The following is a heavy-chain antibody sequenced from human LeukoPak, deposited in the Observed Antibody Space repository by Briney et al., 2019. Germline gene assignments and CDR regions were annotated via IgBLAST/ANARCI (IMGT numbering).Heavy chain of an antibody. D-gene: IGHD3-10*01. CDR2: INSDGSST. V-gene: IGHV3-74*01. Sequence: GGSLRLSCAASGFTFSSYWMHWVRQAPGKGLVWVSRINSDGSSTSYADSVKGRFTISRDNAKNTLYLQMNSLRAEDTAVYYCARWYYYGQYTPSGAFDIWGQGTMVTVSS. CDR1: GFTFSSYW. CDR3: ARWYYYGQYTPSGAFDI. J-gene: IGHJ3*02.